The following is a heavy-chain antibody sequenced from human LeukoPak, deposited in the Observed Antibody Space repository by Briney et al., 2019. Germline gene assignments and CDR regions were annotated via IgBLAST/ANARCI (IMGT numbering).Heavy chain of an antibody. V-gene: IGHV3-30*02. CDR1: GFTFSSYG. Sequence: GGSLRLSCAASGFTFSSYGMHWVRQAPGKGLEWVAFIRYDGSNKYYADSVKGRFTISRDNSKNSLYLQMNSLRAEDTAVYYCARGFSRRTYYYYMDVWGKGTTVTVSS. CDR2: IRYDGSNK. D-gene: IGHD3-3*02. J-gene: IGHJ6*03. CDR3: ARGFSRRTYYYYMDV.